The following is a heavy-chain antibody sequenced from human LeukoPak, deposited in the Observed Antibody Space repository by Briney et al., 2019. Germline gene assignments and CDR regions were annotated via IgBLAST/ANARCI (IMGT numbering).Heavy chain of an antibody. CDR1: GFTFSDYY. J-gene: IGHJ4*02. Sequence: GGSLRLSCAASGFTFSDYYMSWIRQAPGKGLEWVSYISSSGSTIYYADSVKGRFTIPRDNAKNSLYLQMNSLRAEDTAVYYCARESDFWSGYIDYWGQGTLVTVSS. CDR3: ARESDFWSGYIDY. D-gene: IGHD3-3*01. CDR2: ISSSGSTI. V-gene: IGHV3-11*01.